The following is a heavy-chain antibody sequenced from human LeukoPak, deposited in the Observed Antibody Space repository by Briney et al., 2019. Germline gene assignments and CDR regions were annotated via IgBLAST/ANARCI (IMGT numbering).Heavy chain of an antibody. D-gene: IGHD3-10*01. CDR2: LNPKSGGT. CDR1: GYTFTGYY. Sequence: ASVKVSCKASGYTFTGYYMHWVRQAPGQGLEWMGWLNPKSGGTNLAQKFQGRVTMTRDTSMGTAYMELSRLTSDDTAVYYCARSTYYYYGGGDYSVDAFNIWGQGTMVTVSS. J-gene: IGHJ3*02. CDR3: ARSTYYYYGGGDYSVDAFNI. V-gene: IGHV1-2*02.